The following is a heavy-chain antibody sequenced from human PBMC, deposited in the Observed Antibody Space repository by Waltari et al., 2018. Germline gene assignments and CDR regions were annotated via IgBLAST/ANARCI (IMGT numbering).Heavy chain of an antibody. D-gene: IGHD3-22*01. Sequence: QVQLIQSGAEVKKPGASVRVSCKLSGYTLTQVSTHWVRQAPGKGLGWMGGIEPEDGGRIYGQKFQGRLIMTEDTSTYTADTELSSLRSEDTAIYYCATDREITMMGDSFDLWGQGTMVTVSS. V-gene: IGHV1-24*01. CDR3: ATDREITMMGDSFDL. J-gene: IGHJ3*01. CDR1: GYTLTQVS. CDR2: IEPEDGGR.